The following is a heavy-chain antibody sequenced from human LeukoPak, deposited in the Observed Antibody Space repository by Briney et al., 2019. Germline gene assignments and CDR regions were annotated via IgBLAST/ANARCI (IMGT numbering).Heavy chain of an antibody. J-gene: IGHJ4*02. Sequence: GRSLRLSCAASGFTFSSYGMHWVRQAPGKGLEWVAVIWYDGSNKYYADSVKGRFTISRDNSKNPLYLQMNSLRAEDTAVYYCARDYHYYGDYGFGPFDYWRQGTVVSVSS. CDR2: IWYDGSNK. CDR1: GFTFSSYG. V-gene: IGHV3-33*01. CDR3: ARDYHYYGDYGFGPFDY. D-gene: IGHD4-17*01.